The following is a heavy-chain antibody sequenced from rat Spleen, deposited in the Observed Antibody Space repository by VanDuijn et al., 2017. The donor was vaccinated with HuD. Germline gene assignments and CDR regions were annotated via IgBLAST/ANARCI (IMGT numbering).Heavy chain of an antibody. D-gene: IGHD1-4*01. CDR2: ITNTGGSI. J-gene: IGHJ3*01. CDR1: GFTFNNYW. Sequence: EVQLVESGGGLVQPGRSLKLSCVASGFTFNNYWMSWIRQAPGKGLEWVASITNTGGSIYYPDSVKGRFAISRDSAKSTLYLQMDSLGSEDTATYYCATAGTRISRFAYWGQGTLVTVSS. CDR3: ATAGTRISRFAY. V-gene: IGHV5-31*01.